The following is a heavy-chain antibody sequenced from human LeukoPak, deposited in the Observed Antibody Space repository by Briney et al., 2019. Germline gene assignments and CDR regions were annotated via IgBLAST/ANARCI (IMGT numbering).Heavy chain of an antibody. V-gene: IGHV1-8*01. CDR1: GYTFIDFD. CDR2: MNPHSGNT. J-gene: IGHJ4*02. D-gene: IGHD3-10*01. Sequence: ASVKVSCKASGYTFIDFDINWVRQAPGQGLKWMGWMNPHSGNTVYTQKLHGRVTMTRDTSISTAYMGLSSLRSDDTAVYYCARGPIYASGSYFDYWGQGTLVTVSS. CDR3: ARGPIYASGSYFDY.